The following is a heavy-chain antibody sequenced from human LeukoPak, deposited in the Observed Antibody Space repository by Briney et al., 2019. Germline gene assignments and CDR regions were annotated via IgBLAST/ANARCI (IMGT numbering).Heavy chain of an antibody. CDR3: ARVGLATVTSEY. CDR1: GYNFISYD. J-gene: IGHJ4*02. Sequence: GASVKVSCKASGYNFISYDISWVRQAPGQGLEWMGWISAYSGNTNYAQKLQGRVTMTTDTSTSTAYMELRSLRSDDTAVYYCARVGLATVTSEYWGQGTLVTVSS. CDR2: ISAYSGNT. D-gene: IGHD4-17*01. V-gene: IGHV1-18*01.